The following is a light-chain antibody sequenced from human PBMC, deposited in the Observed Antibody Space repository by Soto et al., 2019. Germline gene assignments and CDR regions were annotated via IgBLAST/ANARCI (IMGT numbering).Light chain of an antibody. Sequence: QSVLTQSPSVSGAPGQRISISCTGTSSNIGAGFDVHWYQQLPATAPKLLIYGSNNRPSGVPDRFSGSKSGTSASLAITGLQAEAEADYYCQSYATNLSGGSVFGPGTKLTVL. CDR1: SSNIGAGFD. CDR2: GSN. J-gene: IGLJ1*01. V-gene: IGLV1-40*01. CDR3: QSYATNLSGGSV.